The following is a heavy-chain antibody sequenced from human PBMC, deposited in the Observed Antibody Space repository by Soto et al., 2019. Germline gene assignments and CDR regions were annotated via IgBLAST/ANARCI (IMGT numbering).Heavy chain of an antibody. CDR2: INHSGST. CDR3: ARGNYYGSGSYSPYFDY. D-gene: IGHD3-10*01. J-gene: IGHJ4*02. V-gene: IGHV4-34*01. CDR1: GWSFSGYY. Sequence: SETLSLPCSVYGWSFSGYYWSWIRQPPGKGLEWIGEINHSGSTNYNPSLKSRVTISVDTSKNQFSLKLSSVTAADTAVYYCARGNYYGSGSYSPYFDYWGQGTLVTVSS.